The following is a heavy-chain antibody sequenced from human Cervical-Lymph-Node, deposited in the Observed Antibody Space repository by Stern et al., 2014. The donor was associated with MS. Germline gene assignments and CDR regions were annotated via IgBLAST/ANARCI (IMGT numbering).Heavy chain of an antibody. CDR3: ASQI. V-gene: IGHV3-30*01. CDR2: VSSDGANT. CDR1: GFIFSNYA. J-gene: IGHJ3*02. Sequence: QVQLVQSGGGVVQPGRSLRLSCAASGFIFSNYAMHWVRQPPGEGLEWVAVVSSDGANTYFADSVKGRFTISRDNSKNTLYLQMNSLKIEDTAIYYCASQIWCQGTMVTVSS.